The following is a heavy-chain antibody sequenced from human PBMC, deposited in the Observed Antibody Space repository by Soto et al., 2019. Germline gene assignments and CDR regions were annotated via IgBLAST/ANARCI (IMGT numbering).Heavy chain of an antibody. Sequence: AVKVTCKASGGTLSSYAISWVRQAPGQGLEWMGGIIPIFGTANYAQKFQGRVTITADESTSTAYMELSSLRSEDTAVYYCARTTGTTSWWFDPWGQGTLVTVSS. J-gene: IGHJ5*02. CDR3: ARTTGTTSWWFDP. CDR2: IIPIFGTA. D-gene: IGHD1-1*01. V-gene: IGHV1-69*13. CDR1: GGTLSSYA.